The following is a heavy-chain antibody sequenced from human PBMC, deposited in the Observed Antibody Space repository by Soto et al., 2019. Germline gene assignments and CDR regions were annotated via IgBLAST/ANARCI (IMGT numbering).Heavy chain of an antibody. CDR1: VFTFSSYA. D-gene: IGHD6-19*01. CDR3: ARGLGLGYYYYYGMDV. Sequence: GGSLRLSCAASVFTFSSYAMSWVRQAPEKGLEWVSAISGSGGSTYYADSVKGRFTISRDSSKNTLYLQMNSLRAEDTAVYYCARGLGLGYYYYYGMDVWGQGTTVTVSS. J-gene: IGHJ6*02. V-gene: IGHV3-23*01. CDR2: ISGSGGST.